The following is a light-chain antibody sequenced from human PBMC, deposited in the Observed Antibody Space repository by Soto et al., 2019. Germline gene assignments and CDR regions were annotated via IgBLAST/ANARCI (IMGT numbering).Light chain of an antibody. J-gene: IGKJ1*01. CDR3: QQRSTWPQT. CDR1: QSVDNY. CDR2: ESS. Sequence: EIVLTQSPATLSLSPGERATLSCRASQSVDNYLDWYQQKPGQAPRLLIYESSNRATGIPARFSGSGSGTDFSLTISSLEPEDFAGYYGQQRSTWPQTFGQGTKVDIK. V-gene: IGKV3-11*01.